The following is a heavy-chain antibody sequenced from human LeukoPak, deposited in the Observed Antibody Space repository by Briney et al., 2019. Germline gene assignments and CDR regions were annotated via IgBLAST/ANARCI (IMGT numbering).Heavy chain of an antibody. V-gene: IGHV3-53*01. CDR3: ASRATVTTDRFWFDP. D-gene: IGHD4-11*01. J-gene: IGHJ5*02. Sequence: GGSLRLSCAASGFTVSSNYMSWVRQAPGKGLKWVSVIYSGGSTYYADSVKGRFTISRDNSKNTLYLQMNSLRAEDTAVYYCASRATVTTDRFWFDPWGQGTLVTVSS. CDR2: IYSGGST. CDR1: GFTVSSNY.